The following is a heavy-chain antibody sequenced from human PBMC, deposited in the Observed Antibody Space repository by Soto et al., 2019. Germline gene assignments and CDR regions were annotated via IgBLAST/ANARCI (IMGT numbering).Heavy chain of an antibody. J-gene: IGHJ6*02. D-gene: IGHD6-19*01. Sequence: SVTVSCKASRVAFSKFIVTWVRQTPGLGLEWVGGIIPIFGTANYAQKFQGRVTITADESTSTSYMEVNNLRSEDTAVYYCAKVRYSSPMGYYYGMDVWGQGTKVTVSS. CDR3: AKVRYSSPMGYYYGMDV. CDR2: IIPIFGTA. V-gene: IGHV1-69*13. CDR1: RVAFSKFI.